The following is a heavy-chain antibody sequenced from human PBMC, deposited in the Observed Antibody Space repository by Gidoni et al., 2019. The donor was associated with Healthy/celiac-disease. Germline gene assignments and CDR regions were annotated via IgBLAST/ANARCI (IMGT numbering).Heavy chain of an antibody. D-gene: IGHD3-22*01. J-gene: IGHJ4*02. Sequence: EVQLVESGGGLVQPGRSRKPHCTASGFTFGDVALTWVRPAQGKGLEWVGFIISKAYGGTTEYAASVKGRFTISRDDSKSIAYLQMNSLKTEDTAVYYCTRDRYYYDSSGYYFLFDYWGQGTLVTVSS. CDR1: GFTFGDVA. CDR2: IISKAYGGTT. V-gene: IGHV3-49*04. CDR3: TRDRYYYDSSGYYFLFDY.